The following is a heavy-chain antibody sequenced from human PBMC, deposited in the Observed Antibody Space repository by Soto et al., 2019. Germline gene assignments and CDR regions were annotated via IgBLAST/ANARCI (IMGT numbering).Heavy chain of an antibody. D-gene: IGHD4-17*01. V-gene: IGHV4-59*01. Sequence: SETLSLTCSVSGGSISNYYWSWIRQPPGKGLQWIGYIYYTGSTNYNPSLESRVTISVDTSKNQFSLKLDSVTAADTAVYYCAKDPFGDYARYYYYGMDVWGQGTTVTVSS. J-gene: IGHJ6*02. CDR2: IYYTGST. CDR1: GGSISNYY. CDR3: AKDPFGDYARYYYYGMDV.